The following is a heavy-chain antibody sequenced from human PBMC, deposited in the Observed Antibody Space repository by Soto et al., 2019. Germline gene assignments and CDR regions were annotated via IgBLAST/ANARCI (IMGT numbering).Heavy chain of an antibody. Sequence: GGSLRLSCSTSGFTFNTFAMHWVRQTPGKGLEFVSAISFNGDNTYYADPVKGRFAISRDNSKNTLYLQMYSLRPEDTALYYCVKEGYMRSDWYGRFDCWGQGTLVTVLL. CDR2: ISFNGDNT. CDR3: VKEGYMRSDWYGRFDC. CDR1: GFTFNTFA. V-gene: IGHV3-64D*06. J-gene: IGHJ4*02. D-gene: IGHD6-19*01.